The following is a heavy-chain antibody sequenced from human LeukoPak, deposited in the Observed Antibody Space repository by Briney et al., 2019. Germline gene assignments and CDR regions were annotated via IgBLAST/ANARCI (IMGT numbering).Heavy chain of an antibody. CDR1: GDSVTNNSTA. D-gene: IGHD4-11*01. CDR2: TYYRSKWYY. V-gene: IGHV6-1*01. J-gene: IGHJ6*02. CDR3: AREAPNCSNGTCPFQYACAVDV. Sequence: PAQTLTLSCDSSGDSVTNNSTAWNWIRQSPSRDLEWLGRTYYRSKWYYDYATSVKSRISISSDTSKNQLSLQLNSVTPAATAVYYCAREAPNCSNGTCPFQYACAVDVWGQGTTVTVSS.